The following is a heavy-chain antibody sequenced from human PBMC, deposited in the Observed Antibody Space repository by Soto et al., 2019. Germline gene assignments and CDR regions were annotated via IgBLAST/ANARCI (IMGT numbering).Heavy chain of an antibody. Sequence: EVQLLESGGGLVQPGGSLRLSCAASGFTFSNYAVTWVRQAPGKGLEWVSTICGSGGSTYYADYVKGRFTISRDNSKNTLYLQMHSLRAEDTAVYYCAKDQVSSLYEIDYWGQGTLVTVPS. CDR2: ICGSGGST. V-gene: IGHV3-23*01. CDR1: GFTFSNYA. CDR3: AKDQVSSLYEIDY. D-gene: IGHD6-13*01. J-gene: IGHJ4*02.